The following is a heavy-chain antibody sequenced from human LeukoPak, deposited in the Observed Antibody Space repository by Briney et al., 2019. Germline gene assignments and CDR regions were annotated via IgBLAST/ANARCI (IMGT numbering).Heavy chain of an antibody. D-gene: IGHD4-17*01. V-gene: IGHV1-2*06. CDR1: GYTFTGYY. CDR2: INPNSGGT. J-gene: IGHJ4*02. Sequence: GASVKVSCKASGYTFTGYYMHWVRQAPGQGLEWMGRINPNSGGTNYAQKFQGRVTMTRDTSISTAYMELSRLRSGDTAVYYCAREGGDIYYGDYEFDYWGQGTLVTVSS. CDR3: AREGGDIYYGDYEFDY.